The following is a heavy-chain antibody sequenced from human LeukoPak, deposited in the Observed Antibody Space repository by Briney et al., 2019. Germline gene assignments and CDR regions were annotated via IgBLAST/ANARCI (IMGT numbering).Heavy chain of an antibody. Sequence: GGSLRLSCAASGFTFSSYVMSWVRQAPGKGLEWVSTISGSGGSTYYADSVKGRFTISRDNPKNTLYLQMNSLRAEDTAVYYCARGITMIVVVTHFDYWGQGTLVTVSS. CDR1: GFTFSSYV. CDR2: ISGSGGST. D-gene: IGHD3-22*01. J-gene: IGHJ4*02. V-gene: IGHV3-23*01. CDR3: ARGITMIVVVTHFDY.